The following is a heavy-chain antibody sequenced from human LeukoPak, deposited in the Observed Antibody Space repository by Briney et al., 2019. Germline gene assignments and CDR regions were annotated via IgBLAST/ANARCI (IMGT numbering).Heavy chain of an antibody. D-gene: IGHD6-19*01. Sequence: ASVKASCKASGYTFTSYYMHWVRQAPGQGLEWMGIINPSGGSTSYAQKFQGRVTMTRDTSTSTVYMELSSLRSEDTAVYYCASSSGWYFAAEYFQHWGQGTLVTVSS. CDR2: INPSGGST. J-gene: IGHJ1*01. V-gene: IGHV1-46*01. CDR1: GYTFTSYY. CDR3: ASSSGWYFAAEYFQH.